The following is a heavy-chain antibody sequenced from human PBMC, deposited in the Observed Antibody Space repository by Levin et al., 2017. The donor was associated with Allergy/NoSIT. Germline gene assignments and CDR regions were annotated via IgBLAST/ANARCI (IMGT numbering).Heavy chain of an antibody. CDR3: ARDVLWLRWGPLKS. Sequence: KAGGSLRLSCKASGYTFTSYAMHWVRQAPGQRLEWMGWINAGNGNTKYSQKFQGRVTITRDTSASTAYMELSSLRSEDTAVYYCARDVLWLRWGPLKSWGQGTLVTVSS. CDR2: INAGNGNT. D-gene: IGHD5-12*01. V-gene: IGHV1-3*01. J-gene: IGHJ4*02. CDR1: GYTFTSYA.